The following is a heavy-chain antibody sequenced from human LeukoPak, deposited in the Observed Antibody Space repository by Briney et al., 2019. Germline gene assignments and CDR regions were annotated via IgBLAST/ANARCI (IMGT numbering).Heavy chain of an antibody. CDR1: GGSISSYY. D-gene: IGHD6-19*01. J-gene: IGHJ4*02. CDR3: ARGIAVAGHLVLDYFDC. Sequence: SETLSLTCTVSGGSISSYYWSWIRQPAGKGLEWIGRIYTSGSTYYNPSLKSRVTISVDTSKNQFSLKLSSVTAADTAVYYCARGIAVAGHLVLDYFDCWGQGTLVTVSS. V-gene: IGHV4-4*07. CDR2: IYTSGST.